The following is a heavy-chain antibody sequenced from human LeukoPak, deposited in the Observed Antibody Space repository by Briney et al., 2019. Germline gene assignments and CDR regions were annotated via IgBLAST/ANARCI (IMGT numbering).Heavy chain of an antibody. D-gene: IGHD5-24*01. J-gene: IGHJ4*02. CDR3: ARDLGDGYNYYYFDY. V-gene: IGHV4-59*01. CDR1: GGSISYYY. CDR2: IYYSGST. Sequence: KPSETLSLTCTVSGGSISYYYWSWIRQPPGKGLEWIGYIYYSGSTNYNPSLKSRVTISIDTSKNQFSLKLSSVTAADTAVYYCARDLGDGYNYYYFDYWGQGTLVTVSS.